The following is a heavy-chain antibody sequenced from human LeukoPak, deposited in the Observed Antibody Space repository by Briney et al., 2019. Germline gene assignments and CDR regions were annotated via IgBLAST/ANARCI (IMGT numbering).Heavy chain of an antibody. CDR1: GFIFSNYW. J-gene: IGHJ4*02. CDR2: IRQDGSER. CDR3: ARDWGSTGYDLYDS. D-gene: IGHD5-12*01. Sequence: PGGSLRLSCAAPGFIFSNYWMTWVRQAPGKGLEWVAHIRQDGSERHYVDSVKDRFTISRGNAKNSLDLQMDSLRAEDTAVYYCARDWGSTGYDLYDSWGQGTLVTVSS. V-gene: IGHV3-7*01.